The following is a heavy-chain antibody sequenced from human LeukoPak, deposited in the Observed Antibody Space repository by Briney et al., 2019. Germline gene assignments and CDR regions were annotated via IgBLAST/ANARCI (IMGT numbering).Heavy chain of an antibody. CDR1: GFTFISYS. CDR2: ISSSSSYI. Sequence: PGGSLRLSCAASGFTFISYSMNWVRQAPGKGLEWVSSISSSSSYIYYADSVKGRFTISRDNVKNSLYLQMNSLRAEDTAVYYCARGGVYSSGWYVDYWGQGTLVTVSS. J-gene: IGHJ4*02. V-gene: IGHV3-21*01. CDR3: ARGGVYSSGWYVDY. D-gene: IGHD6-19*01.